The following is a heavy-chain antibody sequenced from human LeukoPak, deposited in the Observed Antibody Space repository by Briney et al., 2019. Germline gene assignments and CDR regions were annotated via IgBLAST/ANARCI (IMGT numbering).Heavy chain of an antibody. V-gene: IGHV3-74*01. D-gene: IGHD1-14*01. J-gene: IGHJ4*02. CDR1: GFTFSNYW. Sequence: SGGSLRLSCAASGFTFSNYWMHWVRQGPGKGLVWVSRINTDGSITTYADSVKGRFTISRDNAKNTLYLQMNSLRAEDTAVYYCAGPSLRAGGDYWGQGTLVTVSS. CDR3: AGPSLRAGGDY. CDR2: INTDGSIT.